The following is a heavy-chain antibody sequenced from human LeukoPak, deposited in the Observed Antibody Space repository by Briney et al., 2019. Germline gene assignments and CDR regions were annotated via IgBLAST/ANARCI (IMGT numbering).Heavy chain of an antibody. CDR1: GFTFSSYS. V-gene: IGHV3-48*01. CDR3: ARDLMTSVARGWFDP. D-gene: IGHD4-23*01. CDR2: IGISSGNT. Sequence: GGSLRLSCAASGFTFSSYSMNWVRQAPGKGLEWISYIGISSGNTKYADSVKGRFTISGDKAKNSVYLQMNSLRVEDTAVYYCARDLMTSVARGWFDPWGQGTLVTVSS. J-gene: IGHJ5*02.